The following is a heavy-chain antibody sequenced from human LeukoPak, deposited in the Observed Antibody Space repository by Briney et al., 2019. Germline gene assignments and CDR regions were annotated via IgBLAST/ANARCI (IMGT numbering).Heavy chain of an antibody. CDR2: TYYRSKWYN. D-gene: IGHD5-18*01. V-gene: IGHV6-1*01. CDR3: ARDLAGFGGYSYGMVDY. J-gene: IGHJ4*02. Sequence: SQTLSLTCAISGDSVSSNSATWSWIRQSPSRGLEWLGRTYYRSKWYNDYALSVKSRITINPDTSKNQFPLHLNSVTPEDTAVYYCARDLAGFGGYSYGMVDYWGQGTLVTVSS. CDR1: GDSVSSNSAT.